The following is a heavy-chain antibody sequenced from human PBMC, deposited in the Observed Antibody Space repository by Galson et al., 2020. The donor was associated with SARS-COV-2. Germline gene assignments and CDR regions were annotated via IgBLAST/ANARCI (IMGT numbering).Heavy chain of an antibody. CDR3: AKDKKIISADYYFDN. V-gene: IGHV3-30*18. CDR1: GFTFSTYA. D-gene: IGHD6-13*01. Sequence: GALRLSCAASGFTFSTYALHWVRQAPGKGLEWVAVISNDGNDKKFADSVKGRFTIFRDNPKNTLYLQMNSLRAEDTAVYYCAKDKKIISADYYFDNWGQGTLVTVSS. CDR2: ISNDGNDK. J-gene: IGHJ4*02.